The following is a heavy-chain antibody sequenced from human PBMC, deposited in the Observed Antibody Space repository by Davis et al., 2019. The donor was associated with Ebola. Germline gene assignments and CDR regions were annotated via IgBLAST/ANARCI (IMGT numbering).Heavy chain of an antibody. CDR3: ARPYRGFLEWRYKPYYYMDV. Sequence: SVKVSCKASGGTFSSYAISWVRQAPGQGLEWMGGIIPIFGTANYAQKFQGRVTITADESTSTAYMELSSLRSEDTAVYYCARPYRGFLEWRYKPYYYMDVWGKGTTVTVSS. D-gene: IGHD3-3*01. CDR2: IIPIFGTA. J-gene: IGHJ6*03. V-gene: IGHV1-69*13. CDR1: GGTFSSYA.